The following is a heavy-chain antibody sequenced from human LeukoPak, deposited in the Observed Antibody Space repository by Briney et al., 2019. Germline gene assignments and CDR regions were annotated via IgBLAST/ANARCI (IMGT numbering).Heavy chain of an antibody. Sequence: PSETLSLTCTVSGGSISSYYWSWIRQPPGKGLEWIGYIYYSGSTNYNPSLKSRVTISVDTSKNQFSLKLSSVTAADTAVYYCARTVSGLNVYVWGSYRSRPPHYFDYWGQGTLVTVSS. CDR1: GGSISSYY. CDR2: IYYSGST. D-gene: IGHD3-16*02. V-gene: IGHV4-59*08. CDR3: ARTVSGLNVYVWGSYRSRPPHYFDY. J-gene: IGHJ4*02.